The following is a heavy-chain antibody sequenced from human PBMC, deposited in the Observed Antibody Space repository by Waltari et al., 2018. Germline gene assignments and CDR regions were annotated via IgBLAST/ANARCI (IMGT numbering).Heavy chain of an antibody. CDR2: MSRSVSAI. J-gene: IGHJ4*02. CDR3: VSVYCGADCSPDY. Sequence: EVQLVESGGGLVQPGGSLRLSCVASGVTFNSSEMNWVRQTPGKGREGVSYMSRSVSAIYYPASVKGRFTISRDNAKNSLYLQMHSLRAEDTAIYYCVSVYCGADCSPDYWGQGTLVTVSS. D-gene: IGHD2-21*02. CDR1: GVTFNSSE. V-gene: IGHV3-48*03.